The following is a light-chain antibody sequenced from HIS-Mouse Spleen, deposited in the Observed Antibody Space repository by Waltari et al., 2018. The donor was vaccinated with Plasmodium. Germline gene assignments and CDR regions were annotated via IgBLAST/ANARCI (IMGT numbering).Light chain of an antibody. CDR1: SSDVGSYNL. CDR2: EGS. Sequence: QSALTQPASVSGSPGQSITISCTGTSSDVGSYNLVSWYQQHPGKAHKLMIDEGSKRPSGVSNRCSGSKSGNTAYLTRSGLQAEDEADYYCCSYAGSSTFVFGGGTKLTVL. CDR3: CSYAGSSTFV. J-gene: IGLJ3*02. V-gene: IGLV2-23*03.